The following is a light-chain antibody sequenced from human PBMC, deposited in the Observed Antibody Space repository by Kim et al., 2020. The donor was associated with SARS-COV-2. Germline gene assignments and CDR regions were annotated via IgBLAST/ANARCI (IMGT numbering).Light chain of an antibody. CDR3: QQYYSTPWT. J-gene: IGKJ1*01. Sequence: DIVMTQSPDSLAVSLGDRATINCKSSQSVLYSSNNKNNLTWYQQKPGQPPKLLIYWASTRESGVPDRFSGSGSGTDFTLTISSLQAEDVAVYYCQQYYSTPWTFGQGTKVDIK. V-gene: IGKV4-1*01. CDR1: QSVLYSSNNKNN. CDR2: WAS.